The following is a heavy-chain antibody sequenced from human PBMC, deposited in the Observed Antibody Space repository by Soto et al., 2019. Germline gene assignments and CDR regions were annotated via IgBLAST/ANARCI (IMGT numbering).Heavy chain of an antibody. V-gene: IGHV3-30*18. J-gene: IGHJ6*02. CDR1: GFTFSSYG. CDR3: AKEVATHYYYYGMDV. D-gene: IGHD5-12*01. Sequence: GGSLRLSCAASGFTFSSYGMHWVRQAPGKGLEWVAVISYDGSNKYYADSVKGRFTISRDNSKNTLYLQMNSLRAEDTAVYYCAKEVATHYYYYGMDVWGQGTTVTVSS. CDR2: ISYDGSNK.